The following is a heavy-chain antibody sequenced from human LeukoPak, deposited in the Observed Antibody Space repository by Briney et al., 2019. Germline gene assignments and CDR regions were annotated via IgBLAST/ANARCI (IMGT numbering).Heavy chain of an antibody. CDR1: GYALTELS. CDR2: FDPEDGET. V-gene: IGHV1-24*01. J-gene: IGHJ4*02. Sequence: ASVKVSCKVAGYALTELSMHWVRQAPGKGLEWMGGFDPEDGETIYAQKFQGRVTMTEDTSTDTAYMELSSLRSEDTAVYYCATDGLSGLSTGTKSLDYWGQGTLVTVSS. CDR3: ATDGLSGLSTGTKSLDY. D-gene: IGHD1-7*01.